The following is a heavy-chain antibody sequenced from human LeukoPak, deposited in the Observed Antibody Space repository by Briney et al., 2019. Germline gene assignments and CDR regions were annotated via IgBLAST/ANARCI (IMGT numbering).Heavy chain of an antibody. V-gene: IGHV4-39*01. CDR2: IYHSGST. J-gene: IGHJ4*02. Sequence: SETLSLTCTVSGGSISSSSHYWGWIRQPPGKGLEWIATIYHSGSTYYNPSLKSRVTIFVDTSKNQFSLKLNSVTATDKAVYYCAGLMRGPMAPTDYWGLGPLVTVS. CDR3: AGLMRGPMAPTDY. CDR1: GGSISSSSHY. D-gene: IGHD2-8*01.